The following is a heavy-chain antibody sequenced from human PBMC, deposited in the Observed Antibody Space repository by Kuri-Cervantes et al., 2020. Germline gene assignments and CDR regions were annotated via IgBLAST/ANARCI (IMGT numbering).Heavy chain of an antibody. CDR3: AREVAAAGLDY. CDR1: GFTFSSYA. D-gene: IGHD6-13*01. J-gene: IGHJ4*02. V-gene: IGHV3-30-3*01. Sequence: GESLKISCAASGFTFSSYAMHWVRQAPGKGLEWVAVISYDGSNKYYADSVKGRFTISRDNSRNTLYLQMNSLRAEDTAVYYCAREVAAAGLDYWGQGTLVTVSS. CDR2: ISYDGSNK.